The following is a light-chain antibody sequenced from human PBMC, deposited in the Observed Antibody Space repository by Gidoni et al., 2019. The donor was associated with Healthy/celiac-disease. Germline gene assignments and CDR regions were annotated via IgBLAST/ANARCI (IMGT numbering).Light chain of an antibody. CDR1: QSVSSSY. CDR3: PPYGSSPRT. Sequence: EIVLTQSPGTLSLSPGERATLSCRASQSVSSSYLAWYQQKPGQAPRLLIYGASSRATGIPDRFSGSGSGTDFALTIRRLEPEDFAVYYCPPYGSSPRTFGQGTKVEIK. J-gene: IGKJ1*01. CDR2: GAS. V-gene: IGKV3-20*01.